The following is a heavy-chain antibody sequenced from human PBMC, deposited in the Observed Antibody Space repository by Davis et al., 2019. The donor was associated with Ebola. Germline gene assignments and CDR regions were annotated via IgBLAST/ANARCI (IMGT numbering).Heavy chain of an antibody. CDR3: SRGHWVRRAFDI. J-gene: IGHJ3*02. CDR1: GDRVSINSAG. Sequence: HPQTLSLTCAIPGDRVSINSAGWNWIRQSPSRGLEWPGRTFYGSKWNSDYAVPVKSRITINADTSKNQFSLQLNSVTPEDTAVYYCSRGHWVRRAFDIWGQGTVVTVSS. CDR2: TFYGSKWNS. D-gene: IGHD3-16*01. V-gene: IGHV6-1*01.